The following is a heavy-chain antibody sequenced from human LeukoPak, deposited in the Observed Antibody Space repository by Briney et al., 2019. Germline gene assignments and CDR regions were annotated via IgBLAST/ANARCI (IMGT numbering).Heavy chain of an antibody. Sequence: SETLSLTCTVSGGSISSSSYYWGWIRQPPGKGLEWIGSIYYSGSTYYNPSLKSRVTISVDTSKNQFSLKLSSVTAADTAVYYCARPYYYDSSGSFDYWGQGTPVTVSS. D-gene: IGHD3-22*01. CDR1: GGSISSSSYY. V-gene: IGHV4-39*01. J-gene: IGHJ4*02. CDR2: IYYSGST. CDR3: ARPYYYDSSGSFDY.